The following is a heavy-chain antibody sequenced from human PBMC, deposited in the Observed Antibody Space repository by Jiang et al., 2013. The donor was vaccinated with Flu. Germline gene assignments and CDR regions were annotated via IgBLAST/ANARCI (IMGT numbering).Heavy chain of an antibody. D-gene: IGHD5-12*01. J-gene: IGHJ4*02. CDR3: ARGSGYDPLDY. Sequence: GSGLVKPSQTLSLTCTVSGGSISSGGYYWSWIRQHPGKGPGVDWVHLLQWEHLLQPVLKSRVTISVDTSKNQFSLKLSSVTAADTAVYYCARGSGYDPLDYWGQGTLVTVSS. V-gene: IGHV4-31*03. CDR2: LLQWEH. CDR1: GGSISSGGYY.